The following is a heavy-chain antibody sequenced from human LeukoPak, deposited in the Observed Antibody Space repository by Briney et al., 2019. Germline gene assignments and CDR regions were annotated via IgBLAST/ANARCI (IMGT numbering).Heavy chain of an antibody. J-gene: IGHJ4*02. CDR2: IYYSGST. D-gene: IGHD6-6*01. V-gene: IGHV4-39*01. Sequence: SETLSLTCTVSGGSISSSSYYWGWIRQPPGTGLEWIGSIYYSGSTYYNPSLKSRVTISVDTSKNQFSLKLSSVTAADTAVYYCARATRPRGDFDYWGQGTLVTVSS. CDR3: ARATRPRGDFDY. CDR1: GGSISSSSYY.